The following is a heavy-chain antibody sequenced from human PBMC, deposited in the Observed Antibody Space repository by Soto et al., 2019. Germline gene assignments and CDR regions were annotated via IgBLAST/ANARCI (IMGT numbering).Heavy chain of an antibody. V-gene: IGHV3-23*01. CDR1: GFTFSNHA. CDR2: ISAEGGLI. D-gene: IGHD2-2*01. Sequence: EVQLLESGGGLVQPGGSLRLSCAASGFTFSNHAMSWVRQAPGKGLEWVAGISAEGGLIYYADSVKGRFNMSRDNSKNTLYLQMRSLRAEDTAVYFCAKRQVTGAAAKNFDFWGQGTLVTVSS. CDR3: AKRQVTGAAAKNFDF. J-gene: IGHJ4*02.